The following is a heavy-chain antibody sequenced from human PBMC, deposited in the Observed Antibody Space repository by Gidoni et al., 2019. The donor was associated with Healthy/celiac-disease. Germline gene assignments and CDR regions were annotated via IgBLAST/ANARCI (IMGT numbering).Heavy chain of an antibody. CDR1: GGSFSGYY. CDR2: INHSGST. D-gene: IGHD6-6*01. V-gene: IGHV4-34*01. J-gene: IGHJ4*02. Sequence: QVQLQLWGPGLLKPSEPLSLTCSVYGGSFSGYYWSWIRQPPGKGLEWIGEINHSGSTNYNPSLKSRVTISVDTAKNQFSLKLSSVTAADTAVYYCASDRYSSSSGRGFDYGGQGTLVTVSS. CDR3: ASDRYSSSSGRGFDY.